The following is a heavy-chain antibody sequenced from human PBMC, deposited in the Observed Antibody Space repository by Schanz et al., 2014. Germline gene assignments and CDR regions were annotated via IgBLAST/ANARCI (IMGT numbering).Heavy chain of an antibody. J-gene: IGHJ2*01. CDR1: GYTFAMYD. D-gene: IGHD3-16*01. V-gene: IGHV1-18*01. CDR2: ISPYNGNT. CDR3: ARDPSRDVSFDL. Sequence: QVQLVQSGSELKKPGASVKVSCKASGYTFAMYDMNWVRQAPGQGLEWMGWISPYNGNTNYAQKLQGRVTMTADTSTSTAYMDLRSLRSDDTAVYYCARDPSRDVSFDLWGRGTLVTVSS.